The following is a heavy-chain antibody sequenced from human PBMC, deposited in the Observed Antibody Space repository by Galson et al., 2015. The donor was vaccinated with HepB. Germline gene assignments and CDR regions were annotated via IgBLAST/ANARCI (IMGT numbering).Heavy chain of an antibody. CDR2: IKTDGTIT. CDR1: GFSFSSYW. J-gene: IGHJ4*02. CDR3: ARDGAEATPNDY. V-gene: IGHV3-74*01. D-gene: IGHD2-15*01. Sequence: SLRLSCAAPGFSFSSYWMHWVRQAPGKGLVWISGIKTDGTITVYADSVKDRLTISRDNAKNTLYLQMNSLSDDDTAMYYCARDGAEATPNDYWGQGTLVTVSS.